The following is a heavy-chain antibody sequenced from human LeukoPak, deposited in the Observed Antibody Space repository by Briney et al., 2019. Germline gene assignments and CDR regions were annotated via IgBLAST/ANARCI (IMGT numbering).Heavy chain of an antibody. CDR3: ARTIFGVVIPYYFDY. D-gene: IGHD3-3*01. V-gene: IGHV3-21*01. Sequence: GGPPRLSCAASGFTFSSYSMNWVRQAPGKGLEWVSSISSSSSYIYYADLVKGRFTISRDNAKNSLYLQMNSLRAEDTAVYYCARTIFGVVIPYYFDYWGQGTLVTVSS. CDR2: ISSSSSYI. CDR1: GFTFSSYS. J-gene: IGHJ4*02.